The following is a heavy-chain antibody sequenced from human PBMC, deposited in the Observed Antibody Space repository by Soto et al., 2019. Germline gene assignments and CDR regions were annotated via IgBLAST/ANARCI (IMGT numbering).Heavy chain of an antibody. CDR3: ARHVAVGRTRGFDY. D-gene: IGHD2-15*01. J-gene: IGHJ4*02. CDR1: GGSISDNW. V-gene: IGHV4-4*02. CDR2: IYHSGTT. Sequence: QVQLQESGPGLVKPSGTLSLTCAVSGGSISDNWWSWVRQPPGKGLEWIGEIYHSGTTNYNPSLKSRVTILVDKSASQISLTLNSVTAADTAVYYYARHVAVGRTRGFDYWGQGTLVTVSS.